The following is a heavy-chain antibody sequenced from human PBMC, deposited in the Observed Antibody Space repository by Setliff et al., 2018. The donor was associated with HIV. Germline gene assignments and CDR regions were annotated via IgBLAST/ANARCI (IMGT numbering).Heavy chain of an antibody. CDR2: IKKDGSDK. Sequence: GGSLRLSCTGSGFSFSNAWMTWVRQAPGKGLEWVANIKKDGSDKFYVDSVKGRFTISRDNAKNSLSLQMNSLRAEDTAMYYCTRNIGSGTYWGSWYYMDVWGKGTTVTVSS. CDR1: GFSFSNAW. D-gene: IGHD1-26*01. V-gene: IGHV3-7*03. J-gene: IGHJ6*03. CDR3: TRNIGSGTYWGSWYYMDV.